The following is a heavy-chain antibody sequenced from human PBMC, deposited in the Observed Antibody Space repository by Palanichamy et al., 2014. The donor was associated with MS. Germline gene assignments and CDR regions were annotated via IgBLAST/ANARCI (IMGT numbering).Heavy chain of an antibody. J-gene: IGHJ6*02. V-gene: IGHV1-69*01. Sequence: QVQLVQSGAEVKKPGSSVKVSRKASGGTFSSYAISWVRQAPGQGLEWMGGIIPIFGTANYAQKFQGRVTITADESTSTAYMELSSLRSEDTAVYYCARAYYVWGSYRDYYGMDVWGQGTTVTVSS. CDR2: IIPIFGTA. CDR3: ARAYYVWGSYRDYYGMDV. D-gene: IGHD3-16*02. CDR1: GGTFSSYA.